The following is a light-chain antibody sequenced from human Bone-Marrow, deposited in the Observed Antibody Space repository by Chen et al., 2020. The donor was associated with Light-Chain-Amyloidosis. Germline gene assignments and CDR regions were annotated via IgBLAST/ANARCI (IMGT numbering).Light chain of an antibody. CDR2: RNN. Sequence: QPVLTQPPSASGAPGQRVTISCSGSSSNIKSNYVFWYQQFPGTAPKLLIYRNNQRPSGVPDRFSGSKTGTSASLVIRGLRSEDEADYYCAVCDDSLVKVFGGGTKLTVL. CDR3: AVCDDSLVKV. J-gene: IGLJ2*01. CDR1: SSNIKSNY. V-gene: IGLV1-47*01.